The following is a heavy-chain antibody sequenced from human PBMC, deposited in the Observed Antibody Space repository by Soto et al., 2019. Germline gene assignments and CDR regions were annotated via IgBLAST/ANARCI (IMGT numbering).Heavy chain of an antibody. CDR2: ISFDGSNK. D-gene: IGHD3-3*01. V-gene: IGHV3-30*03. J-gene: IGHJ4*02. CDR1: GVTFDTRA. Sequence: GGSLRLSCAASGVTFDTRAIHWLRQAPGQGLEWVAVISFDGSNKRYVDSVEGRFSISRDNSKTTSYLEMNGLKPEGTALYYCAIDYGFWSGYFDYWGQGTQVTVSS. CDR3: AIDYGFWSGYFDY.